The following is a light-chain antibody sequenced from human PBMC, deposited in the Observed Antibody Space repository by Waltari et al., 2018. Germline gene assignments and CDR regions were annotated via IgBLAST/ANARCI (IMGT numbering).Light chain of an antibody. CDR1: YSNVGNDN. Sequence: QSVLTQPPSASATPGPRVTISCSGSYSNVGNDNVYWYQQPPGTAPRLLIYNNDVRPSGVSDRFSGSKSGTSAFLAISGLRSEDEADYYCAAWDGSLSGYVFGIGTKVTVL. CDR2: NND. J-gene: IGLJ1*01. CDR3: AAWDGSLSGYV. V-gene: IGLV1-47*01.